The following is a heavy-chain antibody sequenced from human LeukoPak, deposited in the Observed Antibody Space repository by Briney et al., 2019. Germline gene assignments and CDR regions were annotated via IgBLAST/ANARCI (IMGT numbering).Heavy chain of an antibody. CDR2: ISGSGDNR. Sequence: GGSLRLSCAASGFTFSSHAMSWVRQAPGKGLEWVSSISGSGDNRNYADSVKGRFTISRDNAKNSLYLQMNSLRAEDTAVYYCARRAGAYSHPYDYWGQGTLATVSS. CDR3: ARRAGAYSHPYDY. J-gene: IGHJ4*02. V-gene: IGHV3-23*01. D-gene: IGHD4/OR15-4a*01. CDR1: GFTFSSHA.